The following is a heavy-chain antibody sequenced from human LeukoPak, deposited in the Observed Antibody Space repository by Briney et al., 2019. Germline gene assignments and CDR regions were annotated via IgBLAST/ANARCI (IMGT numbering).Heavy chain of an antibody. V-gene: IGHV4-59*01. CDR3: ARGREAPKY. CDR1: GGSIRSNY. Sequence: SETLSLTCTVSGGSIRSNYWSWIRQPPGKGLEWIWYIYYTGSTNYNPSLKSRVTISVDKSKNQFSLKLSSVPAADTAVYYCARGREAPKYWGQGTLVTVSS. J-gene: IGHJ4*02. D-gene: IGHD3-10*01. CDR2: IYYTGST.